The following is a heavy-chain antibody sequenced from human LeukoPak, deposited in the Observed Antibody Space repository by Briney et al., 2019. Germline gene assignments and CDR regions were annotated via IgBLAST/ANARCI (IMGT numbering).Heavy chain of an antibody. J-gene: IGHJ3*02. CDR2: ISAYNGNT. CDR3: ARDRPGSWYGDAFDI. V-gene: IGHV1-18*01. Sequence: GESLKISCKASGYTFTSYGISWVRQAPGQGLEWMGWISAYNGNTNYAQKLQGRVTMTTDTSTSTAYMELRSLRSDDTAVYYCARDRPGSWYGDAFDIWGQGTMVTVSS. D-gene: IGHD6-13*01. CDR1: GYTFTSYG.